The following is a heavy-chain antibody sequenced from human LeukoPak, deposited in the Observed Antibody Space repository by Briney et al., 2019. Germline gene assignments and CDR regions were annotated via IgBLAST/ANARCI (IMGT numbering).Heavy chain of an antibody. D-gene: IGHD1-26*01. CDR1: GGTFSSYA. J-gene: IGHJ4*02. Sequence: SVKVSCKASGGTFSSYAISWVRQAPGQGLEWMGRIIPILGIANYAQKFQGRVTITADKSTSTAYMELSSLRSEDTAVYYCARDPGGSPGDCWGQGTLVTVSS. CDR3: ARDPGGSPGDC. CDR2: IIPILGIA. V-gene: IGHV1-69*04.